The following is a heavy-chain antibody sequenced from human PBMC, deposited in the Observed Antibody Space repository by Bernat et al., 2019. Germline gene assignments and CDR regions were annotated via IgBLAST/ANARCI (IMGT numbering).Heavy chain of an antibody. J-gene: IGHJ4*02. CDR1: GFTFSSYG. CDR3: ARDQYSYGYGGPDDY. D-gene: IGHD5-18*01. CDR2: ISYDGSNK. V-gene: IGHV3-30*03. Sequence: QVQLVESGGGVVQPGRSLRLSCAASGFTFSSYGMHWVRQAPGKGLEWVAVISYDGSNKYYADSVKGRFTISRDNSKNTLYLQMNSLRAEDTAVYYCARDQYSYGYGGPDDYWGQGTLVTVSS.